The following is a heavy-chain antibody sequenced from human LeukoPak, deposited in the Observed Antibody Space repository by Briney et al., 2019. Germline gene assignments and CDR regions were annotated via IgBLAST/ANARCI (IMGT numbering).Heavy chain of an antibody. CDR1: GLPISRDW. CDR3: ARYGVYFGLDV. CDR2: INENGRQT. D-gene: IGHD2-8*01. Sequence: GGSLRLSCAGTGLPISRDWMSWVRQAPGKGLEWVANINENGRQTFYVDSVKGRFTIFRDNAKTSPFLQMNGLRAEDTAVYYGARYGVYFGLDVWGKGTTVTASS. J-gene: IGHJ6*04. V-gene: IGHV3-7*01.